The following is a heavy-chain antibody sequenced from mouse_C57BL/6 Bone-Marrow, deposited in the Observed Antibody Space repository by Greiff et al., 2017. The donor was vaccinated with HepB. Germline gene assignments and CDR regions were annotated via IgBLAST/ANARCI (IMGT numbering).Heavy chain of an antibody. V-gene: IGHV1-81*01. D-gene: IGHD1-2*01. CDR2: IYPRSGNT. CDR1: GYTFTSYG. CDR3: ARSHGPSYWYFDV. J-gene: IGHJ1*03. Sequence: QVQLQQSGAELARPGASVKLSCKASGYTFTSYGISWVKQRTGQGLEWIGEIYPRSGNTYYNEKFKGKATLTADKSSSTAYMELRSLTSEDSAVYFCARSHGPSYWYFDVWGTGTTVTVSS.